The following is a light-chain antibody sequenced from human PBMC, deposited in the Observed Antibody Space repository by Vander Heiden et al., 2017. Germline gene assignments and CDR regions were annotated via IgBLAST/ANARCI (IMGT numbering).Light chain of an antibody. CDR1: ENIGRS. CDR3: HQSSSVPYS. CDR2: YAS. Sequence: ELVLTQSPDFQSVAPQEKVTITCLASENIGRSLHWYQQKPGQSPKLLIKYASQSFSGVPSRFSGGGSGTDFTLTINSLEAEDAATYYCHQSSSVPYSFGQGTKLDIK. J-gene: IGKJ2*01. V-gene: IGKV6-21*01.